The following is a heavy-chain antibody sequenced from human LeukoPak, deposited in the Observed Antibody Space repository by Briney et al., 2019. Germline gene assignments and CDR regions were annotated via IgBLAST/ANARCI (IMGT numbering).Heavy chain of an antibody. CDR2: INHSGST. J-gene: IGHJ5*02. V-gene: IGHV4-34*01. CDR3: ARTMTPHWFDP. CDR1: GGSFSGYY. Sequence: PSETLSLTCAVYGGSFSGYYWSWIRQPPGKGLEWIGEINHSGSTNYNPSLKSRVTISVDTSKNQFSLKLSSVTAADTAVYYCARTMTPHWFDPWGQGTLVTVSS.